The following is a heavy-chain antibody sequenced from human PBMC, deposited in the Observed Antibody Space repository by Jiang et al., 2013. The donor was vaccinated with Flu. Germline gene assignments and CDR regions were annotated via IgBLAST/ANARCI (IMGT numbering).Heavy chain of an antibody. J-gene: IGHJ4*02. D-gene: IGHD2-2*01. V-gene: IGHV5-10-1*01. CDR3: ARSQYCSSTSCYAWVY. CDR2: IDPSDSYT. Sequence: RQMPGKGLEWMGRIDPSDSYTNYSPSFQGHVTISADKSISTAYLQWSSLKASDTAMYYCARSQYCSSTSCYAWVYWGQGTLVTVSS.